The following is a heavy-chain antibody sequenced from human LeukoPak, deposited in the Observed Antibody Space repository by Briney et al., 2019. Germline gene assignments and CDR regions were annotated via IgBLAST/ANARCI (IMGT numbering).Heavy chain of an antibody. V-gene: IGHV3-15*01. CDR3: ARDEQQWLVGYFDY. Sequence: PGGSLRLSCAASGFTFNNAWMSWVRQAPGKGLEWVGRIKSKTDGGTTDYAAPVKGRFTISRDDSKNTLYLQMNSLRAEDTAVYYCARDEQQWLVGYFDYWGQGTLVTVSS. J-gene: IGHJ4*02. CDR2: IKSKTDGGTT. D-gene: IGHD6-19*01. CDR1: GFTFNNAW.